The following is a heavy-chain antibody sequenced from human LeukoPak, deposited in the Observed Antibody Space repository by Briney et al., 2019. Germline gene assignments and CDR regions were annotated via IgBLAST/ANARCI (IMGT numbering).Heavy chain of an antibody. CDR3: ARDLGPNWFDP. J-gene: IGHJ5*02. Sequence: ASVKVSCKTAGYPFTDYYLHWVRQAPGQGLEWMGWINPNSGGTNYAQKFQGRVTMTRDTSISTAYMELSRLRSDDTAVYYCARDLGPNWFDPWGQGTLVTVSS. V-gene: IGHV1-2*02. CDR1: GYPFTDYY. CDR2: INPNSGGT.